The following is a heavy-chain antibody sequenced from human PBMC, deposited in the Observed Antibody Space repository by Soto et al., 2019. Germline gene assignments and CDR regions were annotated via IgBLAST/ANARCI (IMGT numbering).Heavy chain of an antibody. CDR3: AREAVLRYFDWAGYYYYGMDV. D-gene: IGHD3-9*01. J-gene: IGHJ6*02. CDR2: ISAGGSNT. CDR1: GFTFSSYA. V-gene: IGHV3-23*01. Sequence: PGGSLRLSCEASGFTFSSYAMGWVRQAPGKGLEWVSIISAGGSNTFYADSVKGRFTISRDNSKNTLYLQMNSLRAEDTAVYYCAREAVLRYFDWAGYYYYGMDVWGQGTTVTVSS.